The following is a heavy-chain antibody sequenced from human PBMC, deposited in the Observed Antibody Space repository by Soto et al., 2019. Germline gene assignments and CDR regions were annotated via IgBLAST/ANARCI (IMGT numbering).Heavy chain of an antibody. Sequence: HPGGSLRLSCAASGFTFSSYAMSWVRQAPGKGLGWVSAISGSGGSTYYADSVKGRFTISRDNSKNTLYLQMNSLRAEDTAVYYCAKDSEEIVVVILDAFDIWGQGTMVTVSS. CDR3: AKDSEEIVVVILDAFDI. CDR2: ISGSGGST. CDR1: GFTFSSYA. J-gene: IGHJ3*02. V-gene: IGHV3-23*01. D-gene: IGHD3-22*01.